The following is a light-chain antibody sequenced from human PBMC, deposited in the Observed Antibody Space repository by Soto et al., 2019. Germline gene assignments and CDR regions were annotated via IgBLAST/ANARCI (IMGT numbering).Light chain of an antibody. CDR2: AAS. V-gene: IGKV2-28*01. CDR1: QSLLHSNGYNY. CDR3: QQPTSYPVT. Sequence: DILVTQCPLSLPVTTGEPASISCRSSQSLLHSNGYNYLDWYQQKPGKAPKLLIYAASSLQSGVPSRFSGSGSGTDFTLTIRSLQPEDFATYHCQQPTSYPVTFGQGTKVDIK. J-gene: IGKJ1*01.